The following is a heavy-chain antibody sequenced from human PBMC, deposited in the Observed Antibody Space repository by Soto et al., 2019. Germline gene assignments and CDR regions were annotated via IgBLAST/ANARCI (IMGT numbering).Heavy chain of an antibody. CDR1: GFTFSNAW. CDR2: IKSKTDGGTT. CDR3: TTAEYYYDSSGYFDY. Sequence: EGSLRLSCAASGFTFSNAWMSWVRQAPGKGLEWVGRIKSKTDGGTTDYAAPVKGRFTISRDDSKNTLYLQMNSLKTEDTAVYYCTTAEYYYDSSGYFDYWGQGTLVTVSS. V-gene: IGHV3-15*01. J-gene: IGHJ4*02. D-gene: IGHD3-22*01.